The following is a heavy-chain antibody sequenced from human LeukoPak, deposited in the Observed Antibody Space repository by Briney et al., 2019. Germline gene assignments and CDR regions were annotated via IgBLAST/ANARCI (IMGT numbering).Heavy chain of an antibody. CDR2: ISYDGSNK. J-gene: IGHJ4*02. Sequence: GGSLRLSCAASGFTFSSYAMHWVRQAPGKGLEWVAVISYDGSNKYYADSVKGRFTISRDNSKNTLYLQMNSLRAEDTAVYYCAKDYYDSSGSGLGIGYWGQGTLVTVSS. CDR1: GFTFSSYA. CDR3: AKDYYDSSGSGLGIGY. V-gene: IGHV3-30*04. D-gene: IGHD3-22*01.